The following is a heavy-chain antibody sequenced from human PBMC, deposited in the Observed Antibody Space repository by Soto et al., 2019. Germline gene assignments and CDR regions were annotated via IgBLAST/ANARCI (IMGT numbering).Heavy chain of an antibody. CDR1: GYTFTIYG. CDR2: ISGYNGNT. CDR3: ARVNYYDSSGYYGY. J-gene: IGHJ4*02. V-gene: IGHV1-18*04. Sequence: QVQLVQSGAEVKKPGASVKVSCKASGYTFTIYGISWVRQAPGQGLEWLGWISGYNGNTDYAQNLQDRVTLTTDASTSSVYMALRSLRSDDTAVYYCARVNYYDSSGYYGYWGQGIRITGPS. D-gene: IGHD3-22*01.